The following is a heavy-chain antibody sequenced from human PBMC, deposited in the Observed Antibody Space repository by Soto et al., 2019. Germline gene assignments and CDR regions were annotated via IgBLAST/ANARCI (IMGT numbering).Heavy chain of an antibody. V-gene: IGHV1-3*01. CDR2: INVGNGNT. D-gene: IGHD3-10*01. Sequence: ASVKVSCKASGYTFTSYAMHWVRQAPGQRLEWMGWINVGNGNTKYSQKFQGRFTISRDNSKNTLYLQMNSLRAEDTAVYYCAKDPTPRRSGYYNDMDVWGQGTTVTVSS. CDR1: GYTFTSYA. CDR3: AKDPTPRRSGYYNDMDV. J-gene: IGHJ6*02.